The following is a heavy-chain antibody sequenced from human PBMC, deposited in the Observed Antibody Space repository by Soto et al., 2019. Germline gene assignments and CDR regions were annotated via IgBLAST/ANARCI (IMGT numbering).Heavy chain of an antibody. CDR3: ARAQDSLYYYYYDMDV. Sequence: QVQLVESGGGVVQPGRSLRLSCAASGFTFSSYGMHWVRQAPGKGLEWVAVIWYDGSNKYYADSVKGRFTISRDNSKNTLYLQMNSLRAEDTAVYYCARAQDSLYYYYYDMDVWGQGTTVTVSS. CDR1: GFTFSSYG. J-gene: IGHJ6*02. CDR2: IWYDGSNK. V-gene: IGHV3-33*01.